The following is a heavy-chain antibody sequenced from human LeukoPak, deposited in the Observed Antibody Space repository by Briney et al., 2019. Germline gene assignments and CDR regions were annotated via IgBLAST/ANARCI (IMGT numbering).Heavy chain of an antibody. CDR1: GGSTCAYY. Sequence: PSETLSPTCTVSGGSTCAYYVTSIRQPPGKGLEWIGYIYYSGSTNYNPSLKSRVTISVDTSKNQLSLKLSSVTVVDEAGYYWAVEGEFNYFDYWGRGTRVTLSS. CDR3: AVEGEFNYFDY. J-gene: IGHJ4*02. CDR2: IYYSGST. V-gene: IGHV4-59*01. D-gene: IGHD3-16*01.